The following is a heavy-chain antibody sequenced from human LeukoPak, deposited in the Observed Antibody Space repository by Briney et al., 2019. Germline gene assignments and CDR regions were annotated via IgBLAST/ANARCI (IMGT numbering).Heavy chain of an antibody. J-gene: IGHJ4*02. V-gene: IGHV3-30*02. CDR2: VRSDTRNK. CDR1: GFTFSNFG. Sequence: GGSLRLFCAASGFTFSNFGMHWVRQAPGKGLEWVAFVRSDTRNKYYADSVKGRFTISRDNSKNTLYLQMNSLRAEDTAVYYCARGDMGSHWGQGTLVTVSS. D-gene: IGHD2-15*01. CDR3: ARGDMGSH.